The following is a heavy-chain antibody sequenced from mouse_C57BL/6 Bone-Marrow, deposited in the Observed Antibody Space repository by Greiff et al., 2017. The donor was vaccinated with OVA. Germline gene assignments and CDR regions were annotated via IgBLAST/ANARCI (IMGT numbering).Heavy chain of an antibody. CDR2: IWTGGGT. Sequence: VQLVESGPGLVAPSQSLSITCTVSGFSLTSYAISWVRQPPGKGLEWIGVIWTGGGTNYNSALKTRLSISKDNSKSQCFLKMNSLQTDDTARYYCASLNWAYWYFDVWGTGTTVTVSS. D-gene: IGHD4-1*02. CDR3: ASLNWAYWYFDV. V-gene: IGHV2-9-1*01. CDR1: GFSLTSYA. J-gene: IGHJ1*03.